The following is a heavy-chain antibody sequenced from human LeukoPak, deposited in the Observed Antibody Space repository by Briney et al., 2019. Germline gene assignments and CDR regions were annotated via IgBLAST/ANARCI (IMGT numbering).Heavy chain of an antibody. Sequence: GASLRLSCAASGFTFSSYAMSWVRQAPGKGLEWVSSISSSSSYIYYADSVKGRFTISRDNAKNSLYLQMNSLRAEDTAVYYCARGSGCNYWGQGTLVTVSS. CDR1: GFTFSSYA. V-gene: IGHV3-21*01. CDR3: ARGSGCNY. CDR2: ISSSSSYI. D-gene: IGHD6-19*01. J-gene: IGHJ4*02.